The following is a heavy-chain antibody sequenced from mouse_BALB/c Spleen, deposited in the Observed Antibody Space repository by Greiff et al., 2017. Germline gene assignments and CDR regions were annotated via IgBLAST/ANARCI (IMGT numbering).Heavy chain of an antibody. J-gene: IGHJ4*01. CDR3: ARWLLLYYYAMDY. CDR1: GFDFSRYW. V-gene: IGHV4-1*02. CDR2: INPDSSTI. Sequence: EVKLLESGGGLVQPGGSLKLSCAASGFDFSRYWMSWVRQAPGKGLEWIGEINPDSSTINYTPSLKDKFIISRDNAKNTLYLQMSKVRSEDTALYYCARWLLLYYYAMDYWGQGTSVTVSS. D-gene: IGHD2-3*01.